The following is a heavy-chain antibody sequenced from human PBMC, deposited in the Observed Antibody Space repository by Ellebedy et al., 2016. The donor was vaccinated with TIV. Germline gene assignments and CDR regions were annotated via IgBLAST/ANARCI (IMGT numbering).Heavy chain of an antibody. CDR1: GGSISSSSYY. J-gene: IGHJ3*02. V-gene: IGHV4-39*07. CDR2: IYYSGST. CDR3: ARDVGYMVRGDDAFDI. Sequence: SETLSLXCTVSGGSISSSSYYWGWIRQPPGKGLEWIGSIYYSGSTYYNPSLKSRVTISVDTSKNQFSLKLSSVTAADTAVYYCARDVGYMVRGDDAFDIWGQGTMVTVSS. D-gene: IGHD3-10*01.